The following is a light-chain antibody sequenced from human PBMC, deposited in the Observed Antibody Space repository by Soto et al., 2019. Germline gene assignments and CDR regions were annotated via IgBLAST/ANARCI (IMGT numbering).Light chain of an antibody. CDR2: NTY. CDR3: AAWDDSLNGPV. Sequence: QSVLTQPPSASGTPGQRVIISCSGSSSNLGSNSVNWYQQLPGTAPKLLIYNTYQRPLGVPDRFSGSTSGTSASLAISGRQSDDEGDYFCAAWDDSLNGPVFGGGTKLTVL. CDR1: SSNLGSNS. J-gene: IGLJ3*02. V-gene: IGLV1-44*01.